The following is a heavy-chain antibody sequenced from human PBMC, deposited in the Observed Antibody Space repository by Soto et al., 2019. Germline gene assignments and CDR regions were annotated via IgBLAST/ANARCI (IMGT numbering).Heavy chain of an antibody. CDR3: ANYNCRSSGVWPGTSNY. CDR2: IDGGGGNT. J-gene: IGHJ4*02. D-gene: IGHD1-1*01. Sequence: EVQLLESGGGLVQPGGSLRLSCAASGFTFSNFAMSWVRQTPGTGLEWVSAIDGGGGNTYYADSVKGRFTISRDNSENTLDLQMNSLRAEDAAVYYCANYNCRSSGVWPGTSNYWGQGTLVTVSS. CDR1: GFTFSNFA. V-gene: IGHV3-23*01.